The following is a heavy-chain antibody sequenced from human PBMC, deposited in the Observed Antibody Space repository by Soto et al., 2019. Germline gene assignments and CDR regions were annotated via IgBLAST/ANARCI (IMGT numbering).Heavy chain of an antibody. V-gene: IGHV1-69*01. CDR3: ARLPEGYCSGGSCYFFDY. CDR1: RGTFSSYA. Sequence: QVQLVQSGAEVKKPGSSVKVSCKASRGTFSSYAISWVRQAPGQGLEWMGGIIPIFGTANYAQKFQGRVTITADESTSTAYMELSSLRSEDTAVYYCARLPEGYCSGGSCYFFDYWGQGTLVTVSS. CDR2: IIPIFGTA. D-gene: IGHD2-15*01. J-gene: IGHJ4*02.